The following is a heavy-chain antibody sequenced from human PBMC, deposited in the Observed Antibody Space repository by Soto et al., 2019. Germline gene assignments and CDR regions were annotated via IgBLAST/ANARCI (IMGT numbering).Heavy chain of an antibody. V-gene: IGHV1-69*13. CDR1: GGTFSSYA. J-gene: IGHJ5*02. Sequence: ASVKVSCKASGGTFSSYAISWVRQAPGQGLEWMGGIIPIFGTANYAQKFQGGVTITADESTSTAYMELNSLRVEDTAVYYCARGDTSRYGRFDPWGQGTLVTVSS. CDR2: IIPIFGTA. D-gene: IGHD6-13*01. CDR3: ARGDTSRYGRFDP.